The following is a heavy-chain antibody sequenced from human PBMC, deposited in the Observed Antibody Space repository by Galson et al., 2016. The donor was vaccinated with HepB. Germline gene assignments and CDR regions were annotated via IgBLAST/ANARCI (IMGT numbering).Heavy chain of an antibody. J-gene: IGHJ4*02. V-gene: IGHV3-66*01. CDR2: IHRGGGT. D-gene: IGHD2-21*01. CDR3: AVVGDVSRD. Sequence: SLRLSCAASGFTVSASSMTWVRKAPGKGLAWVSTIHRGGGTYYTYSVKGRFTIARDSSKNTLYLQMSSLKVEDTAVYYCAVVGDVSRDWGQGTLVTVSS. CDR1: GFTVSASS.